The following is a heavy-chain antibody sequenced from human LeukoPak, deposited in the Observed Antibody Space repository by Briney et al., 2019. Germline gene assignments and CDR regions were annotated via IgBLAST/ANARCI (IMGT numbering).Heavy chain of an antibody. Sequence: SETLSLTCTVSGGSISSGDYYWSWIRQPPGKGLEWIGHIYYSGSTYYNPSLKSRVTISVDTSKNQFSLKLSSVTAADTAVYYCARSYPKTYNWNYPDYWGQGTLVTVSS. V-gene: IGHV4-30-4*01. D-gene: IGHD1-20*01. CDR3: ARSYPKTYNWNYPDY. J-gene: IGHJ4*02. CDR2: IYYSGST. CDR1: GGSISSGDYY.